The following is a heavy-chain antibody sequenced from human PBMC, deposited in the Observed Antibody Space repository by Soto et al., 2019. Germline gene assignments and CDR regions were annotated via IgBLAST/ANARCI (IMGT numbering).Heavy chain of an antibody. D-gene: IGHD3-22*01. J-gene: IGHJ5*02. CDR2: IIPIFDTA. CDR1: GGTFSSYA. V-gene: IGHV1-69*12. CDR3: ARDRGPSSGYYPYWFDP. Sequence: QVQLVQSGAEVXXXXXXVKVSCKASGGTFSSYAISWVRQAPGQGLEWMGEIIPIFDTANYAQKFQGRVTITADESTSTAYMELSSLRSEDTAVYYCARDRGPSSGYYPYWFDPWGQGTLVTVSS.